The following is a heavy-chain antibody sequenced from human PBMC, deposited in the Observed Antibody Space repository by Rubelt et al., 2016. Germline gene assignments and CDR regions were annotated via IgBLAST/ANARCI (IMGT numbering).Heavy chain of an antibody. Sequence: QVQLVQSGAEVKKPGASVKVSCKASGYTFTSYGISWVRQAPGQGLEWRGWISAYHSNTNYAQKLQCRVTMTTDTSTSTAYMELRSLRSDDTAVYYCARRDGYNWDDAFDIWGQGTMVTVSS. CDR2: ISAYHSNT. D-gene: IGHD5-24*01. CDR1: GYTFTSYG. J-gene: IGHJ3*02. V-gene: IGHV1-18*01. CDR3: ARRDGYNWDDAFDI.